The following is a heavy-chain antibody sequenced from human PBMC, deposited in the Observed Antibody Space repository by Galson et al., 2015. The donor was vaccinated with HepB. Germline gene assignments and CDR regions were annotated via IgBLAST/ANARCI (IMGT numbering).Heavy chain of an antibody. CDR3: VRHLSPLRGVTRVPNFFDP. J-gene: IGHJ5*02. CDR1: GGSINISSYY. V-gene: IGHV4-39*01. Sequence: LTCTVSGGSINISSYYWGWIRQPPGKGLEWIGSIYYSGSTYYNPSLKSRVTISVDTSKNQFSLKLSSVTAADTAVYYCVRHLSPLRGVTRVPNFFDPWGQGNLVTVSS. CDR2: IYYSGST. D-gene: IGHD3-10*01.